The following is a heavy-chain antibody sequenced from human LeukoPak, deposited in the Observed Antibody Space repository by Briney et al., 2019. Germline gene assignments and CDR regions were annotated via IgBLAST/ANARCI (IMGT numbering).Heavy chain of an antibody. J-gene: IGHJ6*03. D-gene: IGHD2-2*01. CDR3: ARDRAGAPFSSKLEDFYYYYMDV. V-gene: IGHV1-2*02. CDR2: INPNSGGT. CDR1: GYTFIGYF. Sequence: PVASVKVSCKSSGYTFIGYFMHWVRQAPGQGLEWMGWINPNSGGTNYAQKFQGRVTMTRDTSINTVYMELSRLRSDDTAIYYCARDRAGAPFSSKLEDFYYYYMDVWGKGTTVTVSS.